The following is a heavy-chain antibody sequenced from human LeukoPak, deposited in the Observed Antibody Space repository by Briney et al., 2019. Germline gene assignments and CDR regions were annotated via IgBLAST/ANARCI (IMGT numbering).Heavy chain of an antibody. CDR3: ARSIIVVVVAAFDY. CDR2: ISSSSSTI. J-gene: IGHJ4*02. D-gene: IGHD2-15*01. CDR1: GFTFSSYS. V-gene: IGHV3-48*02. Sequence: GGSLRLPCAASGFTFSSYSMTWVRQAPGKGLEWVSYISSSSSTIYYADSVKGRFTISRDNAKNSLYLQMNSLRDEDTAVYYCARSIIVVVVAAFDYWGQGTLVTVSS.